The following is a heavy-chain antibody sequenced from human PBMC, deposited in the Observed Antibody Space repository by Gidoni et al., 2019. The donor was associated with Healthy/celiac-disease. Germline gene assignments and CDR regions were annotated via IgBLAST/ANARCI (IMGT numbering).Heavy chain of an antibody. CDR2: INPSGGST. Sequence: QVQLVQSGAEVKKPGASVKVSCKASGYTFTSYYMHWVRQAPGQGLEWMGIINPSGGSTSYAQKFQGRVTMTRDTSTSTVYMELSSLRSEDTAVYYCARGHIVVVPAAIKGNWYFDLWGRGTLVTVSS. CDR3: ARGHIVVVPAAIKGNWYFDL. J-gene: IGHJ2*01. D-gene: IGHD2-2*02. V-gene: IGHV1-46*01. CDR1: GYTFTSYY.